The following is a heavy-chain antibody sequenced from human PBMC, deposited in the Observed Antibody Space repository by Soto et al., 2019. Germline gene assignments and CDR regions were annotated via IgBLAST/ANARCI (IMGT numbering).Heavy chain of an antibody. V-gene: IGHV3-74*01. J-gene: IGHJ5*02. Sequence: EVQLLESGGTLVQPGGSLRLSCAASGFTFNTYWMHWVRQAPGKGLVWVSRINSDGTKTTYADSVKGRFTISRDNAKNTVYLEMNSLRAEDTAVYYCATVATNSYNWLDPWGQGTLVTVSS. CDR1: GFTFNTYW. D-gene: IGHD5-12*01. CDR2: INSDGTKT. CDR3: ATVATNSYNWLDP.